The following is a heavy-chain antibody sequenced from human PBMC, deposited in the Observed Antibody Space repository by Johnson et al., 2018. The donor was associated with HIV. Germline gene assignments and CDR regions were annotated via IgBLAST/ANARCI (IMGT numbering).Heavy chain of an antibody. CDR1: GFTFSSYA. CDR3: AKDLRLWIDAFDI. V-gene: IGHV3-30*04. Sequence: QVQLVESGGGLVQPGGSLRLSCAAPGFTFSSYAMHWVRQAPGKGLEWVAVISYDGSNKYYADSVKGRLTISRDNSKNTLYLQMNSLRAEDTAVYYCAKDLRLWIDAFDIWGQGTMVTVSS. CDR2: ISYDGSNK. J-gene: IGHJ3*02. D-gene: IGHD3-3*01.